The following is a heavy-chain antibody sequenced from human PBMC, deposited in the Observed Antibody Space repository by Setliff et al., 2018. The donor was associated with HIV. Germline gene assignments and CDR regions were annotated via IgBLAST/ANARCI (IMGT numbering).Heavy chain of an antibody. V-gene: IGHV4-31*03. CDR1: GGSISNGGYY. Sequence: SETLSLTCTFSGGSISNGGYYWSWIRQHPGKGPEWISYIYYSGSTYYNPSLKSRVTISIDTSKNQFSLKLSSVTAADTAVYYCARVGVFGGWFDPWGQGTLVTSPQ. CDR2: IYYSGST. D-gene: IGHD2-15*01. J-gene: IGHJ5*02. CDR3: ARVGVFGGWFDP.